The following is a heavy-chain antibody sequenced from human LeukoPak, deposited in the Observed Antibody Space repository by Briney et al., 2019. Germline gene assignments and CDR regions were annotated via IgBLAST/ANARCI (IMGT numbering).Heavy chain of an antibody. D-gene: IGHD3-10*01. CDR1: GFTISNNY. J-gene: IGHJ6*03. Sequence: GGSLRLSCAASGFTISNNYLTWVRQAPGKGLECVSVIYSDDNTYYADSVKGRFTVSRDNSKNTLYLQMSSLRAEDTAAYYCAKGGSSTIVRGVIGYMDVWGKGTTVTISS. CDR2: IYSDDNT. V-gene: IGHV3-66*01. CDR3: AKGGSSTIVRGVIGYMDV.